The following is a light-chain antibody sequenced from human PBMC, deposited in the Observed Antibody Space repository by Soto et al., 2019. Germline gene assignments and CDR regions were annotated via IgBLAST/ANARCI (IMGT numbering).Light chain of an antibody. CDR2: EVT. CDR3: TSYTPIVTLGSV. J-gene: IGLJ1*01. Sequence: QSVLTQPASVSRSPGQSITISCTGTSSDIGGYNSVSWYQQHPGRAPRLIIYEVTNRPSGVSNRFSASKSGNTASLTISGLQAEDEADYYCTSYTPIVTLGSVFGTG. V-gene: IGLV2-14*01. CDR1: SSDIGGYNS.